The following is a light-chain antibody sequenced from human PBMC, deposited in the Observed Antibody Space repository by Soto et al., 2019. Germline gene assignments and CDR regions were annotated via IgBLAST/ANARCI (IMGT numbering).Light chain of an antibody. V-gene: IGKV1-5*01. Sequence: DIEITQSPSTLSASVGDRVTITCRASQSVSSWLAWYQQKPGKPPKLLIYDASSLESGVPSRFRGSGSGTEFTLTISSLQPDDFATYYCQQYNSYPITFGQGTRLEIK. CDR3: QQYNSYPIT. CDR1: QSVSSW. J-gene: IGKJ5*01. CDR2: DAS.